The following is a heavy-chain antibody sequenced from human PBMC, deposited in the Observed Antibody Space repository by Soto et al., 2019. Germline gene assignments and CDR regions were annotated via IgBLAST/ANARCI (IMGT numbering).Heavy chain of an antibody. V-gene: IGHV3-66*01. CDR1: GLTVSSSY. D-gene: IGHD6-13*01. CDR2: IYNNGIT. J-gene: IGHJ4*02. CDR3: ARGLGRSWSHGG. Sequence: EVHLVESGGGLVQPGASLRLSCAASGLTVSSSYMSWVRQAPGKGLEWVSVIYNNGITYYADSVKGRFTFSRDNSKNTLYLQMNSLRAEDTGVYYCARGLGRSWSHGGWGQGTLVTVAS.